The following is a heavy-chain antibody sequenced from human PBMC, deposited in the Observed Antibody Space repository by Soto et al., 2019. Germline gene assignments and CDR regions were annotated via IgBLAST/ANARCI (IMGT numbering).Heavy chain of an antibody. V-gene: IGHV4-30-4*01. CDR1: GGSISSGDYY. D-gene: IGHD2-8*02. Sequence: PSETLSPTRTVSGGSISSGDYYWSWVRQPPGKGLEWIGYIYYSGSTYYNPSLKSRVTISVDTSKNQFSLKLTSVTAADTAVYYCARDKITGLFDYWGQGTLVTVSS. J-gene: IGHJ4*02. CDR2: IYYSGST. CDR3: ARDKITGLFDY.